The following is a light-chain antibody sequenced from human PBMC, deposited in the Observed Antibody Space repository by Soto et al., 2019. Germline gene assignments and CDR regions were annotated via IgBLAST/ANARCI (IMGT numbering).Light chain of an antibody. Sequence: EIVLTQSPGTLSLSPGERATLSCRASQSVSSSYLAWYQQKPGQAPRLLIYGSSSRATGLPDRFSGSGSGTYFTLTISRLEPEDFAVYYCQQYGSSYTFGQGTKLEIK. CDR1: QSVSSSY. CDR3: QQYGSSYT. J-gene: IGKJ2*01. V-gene: IGKV3-20*01. CDR2: GSS.